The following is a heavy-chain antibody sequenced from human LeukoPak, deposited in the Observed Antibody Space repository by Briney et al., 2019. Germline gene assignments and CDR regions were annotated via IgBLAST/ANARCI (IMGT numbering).Heavy chain of an antibody. CDR1: GFTFSSYG. D-gene: IGHD2-2*01. CDR2: ISYDGSNK. J-gene: IGHJ4*02. V-gene: IGHV3-30*03. CDR3: ARNLPAADY. Sequence: GGSLRLSCAASGFTFSSYGMHWVRQAPGKGPEWVAVISYDGSNKYYADSVKGRFTISRDNSKNSLYLQMNSLRAEDTAVYYCARNLPAADYWGQGTLVTVSS.